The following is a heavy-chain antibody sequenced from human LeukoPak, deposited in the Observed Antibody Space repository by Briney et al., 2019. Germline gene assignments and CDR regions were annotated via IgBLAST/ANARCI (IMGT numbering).Heavy chain of an antibody. CDR3: ARLQSQWAFDY. V-gene: IGHV5-51*01. CDR2: IYPGDSDT. CDR1: EYSFTDYW. Sequence: GESLKISCKGSEYSFTDYWIGWVRQMPGKGLECMGIIYPGDSDTRYSPSFQGQVTISADKSISTAYLQWSSLRASDTALYYCARLQSQWAFDYWGQGTLLTVSS. J-gene: IGHJ4*02. D-gene: IGHD6-19*01.